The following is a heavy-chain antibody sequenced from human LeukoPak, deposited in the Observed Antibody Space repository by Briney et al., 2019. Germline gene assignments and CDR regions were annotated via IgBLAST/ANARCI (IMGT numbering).Heavy chain of an antibody. D-gene: IGHD3-22*01. CDR2: IRQDGSEK. CDR3: ARGKGLFDY. CDR1: GFTFSSYW. V-gene: IGHV3-7*03. J-gene: IGHJ4*02. Sequence: GGSLRLSCAASGFTFSSYWMSWVRQAPGKGLEWVANIRQDGSEKYYVDSVKGRFTISRDNAENSLYLQMSSLRAEDTAVYYCARGKGLFDYWGQGTLVTVSS.